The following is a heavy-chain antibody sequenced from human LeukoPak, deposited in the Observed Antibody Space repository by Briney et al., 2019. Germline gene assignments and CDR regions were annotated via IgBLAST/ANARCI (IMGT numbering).Heavy chain of an antibody. CDR1: EFSFSTYW. D-gene: IGHD2-2*01. CDR2: INSDGSST. Sequence: GGSLRLSCAASEFSFSTYWMSWVRQAPGKGLVWVSRINSDGSSTSYADSVKGRFTISRDNAKNTLYLQMNSLRAEDTAVYYCARRGYCSSTSCRDYWGQGTLVTVSS. J-gene: IGHJ4*02. CDR3: ARRGYCSSTSCRDY. V-gene: IGHV3-74*01.